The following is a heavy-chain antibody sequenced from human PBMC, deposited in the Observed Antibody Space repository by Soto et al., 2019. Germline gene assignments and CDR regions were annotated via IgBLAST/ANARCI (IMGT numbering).Heavy chain of an antibody. J-gene: IGHJ3*02. V-gene: IGHV3-48*01. CDR3: ATVTVKTEFDAFDI. Sequence: GGSLRLSCAASGFTFSSYSMNWVRQAPGKGLEWVSYISSSSSTIYYADSVKGRFTISRDNAKNSLYLQMNSLRAEDTAVYYCATVTVKTEFDAFDIWGQGTMVTVSS. D-gene: IGHD4-17*01. CDR1: GFTFSSYS. CDR2: ISSSSSTI.